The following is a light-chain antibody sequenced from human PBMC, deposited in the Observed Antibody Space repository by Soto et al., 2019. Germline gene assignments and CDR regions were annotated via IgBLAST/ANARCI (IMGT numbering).Light chain of an antibody. CDR3: QQYGNSPRYS. Sequence: EIVLTQSPGTLSLSPGERVTLSCRASQSVSSNYLAWYQQKPGQAPRLLIYATSNRATGIPDRFSGSGYGTDFTLTINRLEPEDSAVYYCQQYGNSPRYSFGQGTRLEIK. CDR2: ATS. J-gene: IGKJ2*03. V-gene: IGKV3-20*01. CDR1: QSVSSNY.